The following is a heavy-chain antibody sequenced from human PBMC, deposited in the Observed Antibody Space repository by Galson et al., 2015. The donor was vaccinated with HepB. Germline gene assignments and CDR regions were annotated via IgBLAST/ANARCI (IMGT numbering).Heavy chain of an antibody. Sequence: QSGAEVKKSGESLKISCQGSGYSFNNYWIGWVRQMPGQGLEWMGLIDPGDSETKYRPSFQGQITIPADKSISTPYLQWTSLKASDTAMYYCARHPHRHPPGADAFDVWGRGTMVTVSS. V-gene: IGHV5-51*03. CDR2: IDPGDSET. CDR3: ARHPHRHPPGADAFDV. J-gene: IGHJ3*01. CDR1: GYSFNNYW.